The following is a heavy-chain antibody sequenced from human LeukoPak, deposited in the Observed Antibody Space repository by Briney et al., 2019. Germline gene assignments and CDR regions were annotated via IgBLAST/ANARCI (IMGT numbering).Heavy chain of an antibody. J-gene: IGHJ4*02. Sequence: PSETLSLTCAVYGGSFSGYYWSWIRQPPGKGLEWIGEINHSGSTNYNPSLKSRVTMSVDTSKNQFSLKLSSVTAADTAVYYCARDQRVHYYDSSGYYFDYWGQGTLVTVSS. CDR3: ARDQRVHYYDSSGYYFDY. V-gene: IGHV4-34*01. CDR2: INHSGST. D-gene: IGHD3-22*01. CDR1: GGSFSGYY.